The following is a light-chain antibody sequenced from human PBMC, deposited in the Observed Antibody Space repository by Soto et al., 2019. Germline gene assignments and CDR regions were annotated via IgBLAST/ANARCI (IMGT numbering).Light chain of an antibody. CDR2: GAS. V-gene: IGKV3-20*01. J-gene: IGKJ5*01. CDR1: HSVSSSY. CDR3: QQYDDSIT. Sequence: PGESATLSCRATHSVSSSYLAWYQQKPGRAPRLLIYGASNRATGIPDRFSGSGSGTDFTLTISRLEPEDFAVFYCQQYDDSITFGQGTRLEIE.